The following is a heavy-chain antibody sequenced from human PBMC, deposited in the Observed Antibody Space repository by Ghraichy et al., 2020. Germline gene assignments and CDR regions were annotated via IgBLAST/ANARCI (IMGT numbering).Heavy chain of an antibody. J-gene: IGHJ4*02. CDR1: GGSISSYY. Sequence: SETLSLTCTVSGGSISSYYWSWIRQPPGKGLEWIGYIYYSESTNYNPSLKSRVTISVDTSKNQFSLKLSSVTAADTAVHYCASEGITGTLDYWGQGTLVTVSS. D-gene: IGHD1-7*01. CDR2: IYYSEST. V-gene: IGHV4-59*01. CDR3: ASEGITGTLDY.